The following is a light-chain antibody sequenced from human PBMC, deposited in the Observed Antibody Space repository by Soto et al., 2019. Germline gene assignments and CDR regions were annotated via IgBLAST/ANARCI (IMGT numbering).Light chain of an antibody. J-gene: IGLJ2*01. V-gene: IGLV2-11*01. Sequence: QSALTQPRSVSGSPGQSVTISCTGTSSDVGSYNYVSWYQHHPGKAPKVMIYDVSKRPSGVPDRFSGSKSGNTASLTISGLQAEDEADYYCCSYAGSYTVVFGGGTKVTVL. CDR3: CSYAGSYTVV. CDR2: DVS. CDR1: SSDVGSYNY.